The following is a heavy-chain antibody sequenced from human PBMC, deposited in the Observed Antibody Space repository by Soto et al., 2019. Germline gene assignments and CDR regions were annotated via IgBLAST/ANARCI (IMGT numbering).Heavy chain of an antibody. V-gene: IGHV1-2*04. Sequence: ASVKVSCKASGYTFTGYYMHWVRQAPGQGLEWMGWINPNSGGTNYAQKFQGWVTMTRDTSISTAYRELSRLRSEDTAVYYCARDYDILTGYYGNDYWGQGTLVTVSS. CDR3: ARDYDILTGYYGNDY. D-gene: IGHD3-9*01. CDR1: GYTFTGYY. J-gene: IGHJ4*02. CDR2: INPNSGGT.